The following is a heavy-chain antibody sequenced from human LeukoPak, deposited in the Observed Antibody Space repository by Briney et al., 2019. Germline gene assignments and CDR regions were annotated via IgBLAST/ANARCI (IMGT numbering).Heavy chain of an antibody. CDR1: GFTVSTNY. V-gene: IGHV3-66*01. Sequence: GGSLRLSCAASGFTVSTNYMSWVRQAPGEGLEWDLLIYSDGNTYYADSVTGRFNISRDNSKNTLYLQMNSLRVEDTAVYYCVREVSTVVPSSYYYFDLWGRGALVTVSS. CDR3: VREVSTVVPSSYYYFDL. CDR2: IYSDGNT. J-gene: IGHJ2*01. D-gene: IGHD4-23*01.